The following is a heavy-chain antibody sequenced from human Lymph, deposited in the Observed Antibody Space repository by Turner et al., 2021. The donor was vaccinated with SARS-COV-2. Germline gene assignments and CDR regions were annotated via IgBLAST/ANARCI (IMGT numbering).Heavy chain of an antibody. V-gene: IGHV4-59*01. Sequence: QVQLQESGPSLVKPLETLSLTCTVSGGPMNSNYWSWIRQPPGKRLEWIGYIYYRGSTNYNPSLKSRVNISVDTSKNQFSLKLTYVTAADTAIYYCARETVNNWVDPWGQGILVTVSS. CDR1: GGPMNSNY. CDR3: ARETVNNWVDP. CDR2: IYYRGST. J-gene: IGHJ5*02. D-gene: IGHD2-21*02.